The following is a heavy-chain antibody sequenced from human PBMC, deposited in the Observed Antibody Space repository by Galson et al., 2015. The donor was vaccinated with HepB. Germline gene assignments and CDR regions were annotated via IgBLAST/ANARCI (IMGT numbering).Heavy chain of an antibody. V-gene: IGHV3-30*18. CDR3: AKGRGTMWYFDY. CDR1: GFTFSSYG. Sequence: SLRLSCAASGFTFSSYGMHWVRQAPGKGLEWVAVISYDGSNKYYADSVKGRFTISRDNSKNTLYLQMNSLRAEDTAVYYCAKGRGTMWYFDYWGQGTLVTVSS. CDR2: ISYDGSNK. D-gene: IGHD1-1*01. J-gene: IGHJ4*02.